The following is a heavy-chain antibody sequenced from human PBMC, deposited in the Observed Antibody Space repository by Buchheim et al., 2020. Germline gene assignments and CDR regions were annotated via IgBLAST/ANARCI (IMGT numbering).Heavy chain of an antibody. CDR3: ARVQVTTVTRYNWFDP. J-gene: IGHJ5*02. D-gene: IGHD4-11*01. CDR2: ISSSSSYT. CDR1: GFTFSDYY. V-gene: IGHV3-11*06. Sequence: QVQLVESGGGLVKPGGSLRLSCAASGFTFSDYYMSWIRQAPGKGLEWVSYISSSSSYTNYADPVKGRFTISRDNAKNSLYLQMNSLRAEDTAVYYCARVQVTTVTRYNWFDPWGQGTL.